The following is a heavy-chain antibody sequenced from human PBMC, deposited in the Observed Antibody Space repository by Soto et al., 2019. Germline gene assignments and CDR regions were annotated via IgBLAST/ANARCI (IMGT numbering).Heavy chain of an antibody. Sequence: EVQLLESGGDLVQSGGSLRLSCAASGFIFSNFIMAWVRQAPGKGLECVATISGGGDITYYTVSVRDRFAISRDNSNDTMYLVMNRLSADDTAVYYCAKDGYGKADYWGQGTMVTVSS. CDR3: AKDGYGKADY. D-gene: IGHD5-12*01. CDR2: ISGGGDIT. CDR1: GFIFSNFI. J-gene: IGHJ4*02. V-gene: IGHV3-23*01.